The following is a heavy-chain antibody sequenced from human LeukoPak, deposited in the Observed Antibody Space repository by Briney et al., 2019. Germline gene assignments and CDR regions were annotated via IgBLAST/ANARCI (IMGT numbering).Heavy chain of an antibody. CDR1: GFTFSSYT. Sequence: GGSLRLSCAASGFTFSSYTMSWVRQAPGKGLEWVSTITTSDGNTYYADSVKGRFTVSRDNSKNTLYLQMNGLRAEDTAVYYCAKDGGLWVSAHWGDSWGRGTLVTVSS. CDR3: AKDGGLWVSAHWGDS. V-gene: IGHV3-23*01. CDR2: ITTSDGNT. D-gene: IGHD3-16*01. J-gene: IGHJ4*02.